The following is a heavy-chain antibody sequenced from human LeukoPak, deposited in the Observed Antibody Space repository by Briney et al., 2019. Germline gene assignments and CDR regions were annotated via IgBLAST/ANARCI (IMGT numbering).Heavy chain of an antibody. CDR2: ISGPGYTT. J-gene: IGHJ4*02. Sequence: GGSLRLSCAASGFTFRSYAMSWVRQAPGKGLEWVSVISGPGYTTYYADSVKGRLTISRDNSNNIRYLQLSSLRVEDTAVYYCAKDLSDNYNLFDYWGQGTLVTVSS. CDR3: AKDLSDNYNLFDY. D-gene: IGHD1-1*01. V-gene: IGHV3-23*01. CDR1: GFTFRSYA.